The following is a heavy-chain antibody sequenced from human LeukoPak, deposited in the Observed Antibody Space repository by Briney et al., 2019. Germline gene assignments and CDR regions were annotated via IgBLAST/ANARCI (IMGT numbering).Heavy chain of an antibody. CDR3: AKGVGYGGMDV. CDR1: GFTFSGYG. D-gene: IGHD5-12*01. V-gene: IGHV3-30*18. CDR2: ISYDGHNE. J-gene: IGHJ6*02. Sequence: GGSLRLSCAASGFTFSGYGMHWVHQAPGKGLEWVAVISYDGHNEYYGDSVKGRFTISRDNSKNTVSLQMDSLRAEDTGIYYCAKGVGYGGMDVWGQGTTVTVSS.